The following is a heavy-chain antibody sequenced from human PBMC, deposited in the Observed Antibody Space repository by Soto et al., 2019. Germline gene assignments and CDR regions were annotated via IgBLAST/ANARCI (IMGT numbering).Heavy chain of an antibody. Sequence: KASETLSLTCAVSGASISSGDYSWSWVRQPPGKGLEWIGHIHHGGTPYYKASLKSRVTISQDRSKNQFSLSLSSVTAADTAMYFCARAAYSGFEYFFDSWGQGILVTVSS. CDR2: IHHGGTP. CDR3: ARAAYSGFEYFFDS. D-gene: IGHD5-12*01. CDR1: GASISSGDYS. V-gene: IGHV4-30-2*01. J-gene: IGHJ4*02.